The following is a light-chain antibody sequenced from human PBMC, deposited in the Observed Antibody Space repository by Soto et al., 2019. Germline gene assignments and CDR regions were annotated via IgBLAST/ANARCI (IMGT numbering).Light chain of an antibody. CDR2: LNSDGSH. J-gene: IGLJ3*02. V-gene: IGLV4-69*01. Sequence: QLVLTQSPSASASLGASVKLTCTLSSGHSSYTIAWHQQQPEKGPRYLMTLNSDGSHSKGDGIPDRFSGSSSGAERYLSTSSLQSEDEADYYCQTWGTGIEVFGGGTKLTGL. CDR1: SGHSSYT. CDR3: QTWGTGIEV.